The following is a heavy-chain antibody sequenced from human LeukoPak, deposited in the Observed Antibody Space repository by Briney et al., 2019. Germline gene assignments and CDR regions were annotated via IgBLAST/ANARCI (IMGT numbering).Heavy chain of an antibody. CDR3: VRAYDY. J-gene: IGHJ4*02. V-gene: IGHV4-34*01. CDR2: IGHSGST. CDR1: GGSFSGFY. Sequence: SETLSLTCAVYGGSFSGFYWSFIRQSPGKGLEWIGEIGHSGSTNYNPSLNSRVTMSVDTSKNQFSLKLSSVTAADTAVYYCVRAYDYWGQGTLVTVSS.